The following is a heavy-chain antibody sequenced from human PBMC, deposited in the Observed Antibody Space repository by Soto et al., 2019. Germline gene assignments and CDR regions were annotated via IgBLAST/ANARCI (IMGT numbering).Heavy chain of an antibody. J-gene: IGHJ6*02. V-gene: IGHV5-51*01. CDR1: GYSFTSYW. Sequence: PVESLKISCKGSGYSFTSYWIGWVRQMPGKGLEWMGIIYPGDSDTRYSPSFQGQVTISADKSISTAYLQWSSLKASDTAMYYCARRRALTGYYFPYSYYGMDVWGQGTTVTVSS. CDR3: ARRRALTGYYFPYSYYGMDV. D-gene: IGHD3-9*01. CDR2: IYPGDSDT.